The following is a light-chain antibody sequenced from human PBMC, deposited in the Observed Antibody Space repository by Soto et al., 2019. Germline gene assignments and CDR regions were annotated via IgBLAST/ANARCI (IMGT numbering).Light chain of an antibody. V-gene: IGKV1-39*01. CDR3: QQSYLTPQT. J-gene: IGKJ1*01. CDR2: VAP. Sequence: IPMTQSPSSLSASVGDRVTITCRASQSISSSLNWYQQKPGKAPNRLIYVAPNLQGGVPPRFSGSGSGTEFNISIISLQPEDLETYYCQQSYLTPQTFGQGTKVEIK. CDR1: QSISSS.